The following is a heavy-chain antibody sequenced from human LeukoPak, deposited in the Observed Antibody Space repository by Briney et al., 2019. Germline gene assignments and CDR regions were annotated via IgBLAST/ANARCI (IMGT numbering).Heavy chain of an antibody. J-gene: IGHJ4*02. Sequence: GGSLRLSCAASGFTFSSYSMNWVRQAPGKGLEWVSAVSGRDDSTYYADSVKGRFTISRDTSKSTLYLQMNSLRVEDTAVFYCAKWGDYDILTGYYDPDYWGQGTLVTVSS. CDR2: VSGRDDST. CDR3: AKWGDYDILTGYYDPDY. CDR1: GFTFSSYS. D-gene: IGHD3-9*01. V-gene: IGHV3-23*01.